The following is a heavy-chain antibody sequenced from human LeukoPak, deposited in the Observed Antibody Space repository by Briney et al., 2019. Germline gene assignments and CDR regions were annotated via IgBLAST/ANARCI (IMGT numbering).Heavy chain of an antibody. CDR3: ARAPGYGYVWGSYRYFDY. V-gene: IGHV4-34*01. D-gene: IGHD3-16*02. CDR2: INHSGST. Sequence: SETLSLTCAVYGGSFSGYYWGWIRQPPGKGLEWIGEINHSGSTNYNPSLKSRVTISVDTSKNQFSLKLSSVTAADTAVYYCARAPGYGYVWGSYRYFDYWGQGTLVTVSS. J-gene: IGHJ4*02. CDR1: GGSFSGYY.